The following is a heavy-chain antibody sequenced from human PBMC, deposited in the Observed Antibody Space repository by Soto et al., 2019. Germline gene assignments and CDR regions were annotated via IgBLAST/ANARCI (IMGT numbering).Heavy chain of an antibody. Sequence: PSETLSLTCSVSGDAISNYYWSWIRQTPGKGLEWIGCVHDSGSTDYNPSLKGRVTMSLHTSKSQFSLNLSSVTAADSATYYCARGTQARDGYTTSYYFDYWGQGTLVTVSS. V-gene: IGHV4-59*01. CDR2: VHDSGST. CDR1: GDAISNYY. D-gene: IGHD5-12*01. J-gene: IGHJ4*02. CDR3: ARGTQARDGYTTSYYFDY.